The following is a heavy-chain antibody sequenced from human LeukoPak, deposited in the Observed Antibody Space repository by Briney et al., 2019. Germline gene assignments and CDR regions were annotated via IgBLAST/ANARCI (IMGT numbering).Heavy chain of an antibody. CDR1: GGSISSYY. CDR3: ARDRGYYDSSGYVENY. J-gene: IGHJ4*02. D-gene: IGHD3-22*01. CDR2: IYYSGST. V-gene: IGHV4-59*01. Sequence: SETLSLTCTVSGGSISSYYWSWIRQPPGKGLEWIGYIYYSGSTNYNPSLKSRVTISVDTSKNQFSLKLSSVTAADTAVYYCARDRGYYDSSGYVENYWGQGTLVTVSS.